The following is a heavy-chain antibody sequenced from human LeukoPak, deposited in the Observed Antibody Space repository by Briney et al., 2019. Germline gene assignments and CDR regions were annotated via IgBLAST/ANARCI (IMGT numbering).Heavy chain of an antibody. J-gene: IGHJ6*03. CDR1: GGSISSGSYY. D-gene: IGHD5-12*01. CDR2: MYTSGST. V-gene: IGHV4-61*02. Sequence: SQTLSLTCTVSGGSISSGSYYWSWFRQPAEKGLEWIGRMYTSGSTYYNPSLKSRVTISADTSKNQFSLNVSSVTAADTAVYYCARATSSYFYYMDVWGKGTTVTISS. CDR3: ARATSSYFYYMDV.